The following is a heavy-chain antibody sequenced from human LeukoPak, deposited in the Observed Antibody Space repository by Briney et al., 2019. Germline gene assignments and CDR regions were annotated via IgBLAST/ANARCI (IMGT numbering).Heavy chain of an antibody. CDR3: ANSRRDGYNQWYYGMDV. J-gene: IGHJ6*02. CDR1: GFTFSSYD. D-gene: IGHD5-24*01. CDR2: ISYDGSNK. V-gene: IGHV3-30*18. Sequence: GRSLRLSCAASGFTFSSYDMHWVRQAPGKGLEWVAVISYDGSNKYYEESVKGRFTISRDNSKNTLYLQMNSLRPEDTAVYYCANSRRDGYNQWYYGMDVWGQGTTVTVSS.